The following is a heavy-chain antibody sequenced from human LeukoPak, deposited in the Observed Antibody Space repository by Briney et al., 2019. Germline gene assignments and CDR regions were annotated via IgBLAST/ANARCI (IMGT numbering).Heavy chain of an antibody. CDR1: GGYLGSYY. V-gene: IGHV4-4*07. J-gene: IGHJ6*03. CDR2: IYTSENT. CDR3: AREGDYGDNWKSFYYLDV. Sequence: SETLSLTCTVSGGYLGSYYWSWIRQPPGKRLEWIGRIYTSENTDYNPSLQSRVTMSVDMSTSQFSLRLTSVTAADTAVYYCAREGDYGDNWKSFYYLDVWGKGTTVTVSS. D-gene: IGHD4-17*01.